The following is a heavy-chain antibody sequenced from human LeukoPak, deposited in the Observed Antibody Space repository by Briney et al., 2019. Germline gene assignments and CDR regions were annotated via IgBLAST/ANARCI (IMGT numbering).Heavy chain of an antibody. CDR3: AKDRGGVYYDNWFYFDS. CDR2: ITGSGGTT. J-gene: IGHJ4*02. V-gene: IGHV3-23*01. D-gene: IGHD3-16*01. Sequence: GGSLRLSCAAPGFTFSSYAMSWVRQAPGKGLEWVSTITGSGGTTHYADSVKGRFTISRDNSKNTLYLQLNRLRAEDTAVYFCAKDRGGVYYDNWFYFDSWGQGTLVIVSS. CDR1: GFTFSSYA.